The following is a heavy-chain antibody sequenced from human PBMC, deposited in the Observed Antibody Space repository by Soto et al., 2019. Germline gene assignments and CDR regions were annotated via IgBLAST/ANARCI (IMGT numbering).Heavy chain of an antibody. CDR1: GCSISSYY. J-gene: IGHJ4*02. CDR3: ARGNPTDVDTAMVTSDV. CDR2: IYYSGST. Sequence: QVQLQESGPGLVKPSETLSLTCTVSGCSISSYYWSWIRQPPGKGLEWIGYIYYSGSTNYNPSLKSRVTISVDTSKNQFSLKLSSVTAAETAVYYCARGNPTDVDTAMVTSDVWGQGTLVTVSS. D-gene: IGHD5-18*01. V-gene: IGHV4-59*01.